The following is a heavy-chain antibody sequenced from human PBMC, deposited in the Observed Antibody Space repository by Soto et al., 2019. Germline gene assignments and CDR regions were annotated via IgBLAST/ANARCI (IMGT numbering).Heavy chain of an antibody. J-gene: IGHJ6*03. D-gene: IGHD2-2*01. V-gene: IGHV4-59*01. CDR3: ARVSIAYQLPPPHYYYYMDV. Sequence: QVQLQESGPGLVKPSETLSLTCTVSGGSISSYYWSWIRQPPGKGLEWIGYIYYSGSTNYNPSLKSRVTISVDTSKNQFSLKLSSVTAADTAVYYCARVSIAYQLPPPHYYYYMDVWGKGTTVTVSS. CDR2: IYYSGST. CDR1: GGSISSYY.